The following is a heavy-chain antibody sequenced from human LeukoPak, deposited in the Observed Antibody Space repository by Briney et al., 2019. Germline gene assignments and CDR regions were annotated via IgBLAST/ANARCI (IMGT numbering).Heavy chain of an antibody. CDR3: ARGGFGYYYGMDV. V-gene: IGHV3-21*01. J-gene: IGHJ6*02. Sequence: GGSLRLSRAASGFTFSSYSMNWVRQAPGKGLEWVSSISSSSSYIYYADSVKGRFTISRDNDKNSLYLQMNCLRAEDAAVYYCARGGFGYYYGMDVWGQGTTVTVSS. D-gene: IGHD3-10*01. CDR1: GFTFSSYS. CDR2: ISSSSSYI.